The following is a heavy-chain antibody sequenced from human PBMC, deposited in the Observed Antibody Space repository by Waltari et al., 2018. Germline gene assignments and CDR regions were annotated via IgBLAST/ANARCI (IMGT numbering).Heavy chain of an antibody. Sequence: EVQLVESGGGLVQPGGSLRLSCAASGFTFSSYEMNWVRQAPGKGLEWVSYISSSGSTIYYADAVKGRFTISGDNAKNSLYLQMNSLRAEDTAVYYCARMPGNYYYYYMDVWGKGTTVTVSS. CDR3: ARMPGNYYYYYMDV. D-gene: IGHD2-2*01. J-gene: IGHJ6*03. CDR2: ISSSGSTI. V-gene: IGHV3-48*03. CDR1: GFTFSSYE.